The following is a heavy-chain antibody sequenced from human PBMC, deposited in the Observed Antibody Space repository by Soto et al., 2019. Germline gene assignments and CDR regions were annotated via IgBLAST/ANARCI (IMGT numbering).Heavy chain of an antibody. CDR2: ISSNGTTI. V-gene: IGHV3-48*01. CDR1: GLNCVSFW. D-gene: IGHD4-17*01. CDR3: ARSAYGDYGGYYYYGMDV. Sequence: PWRSIRLSCTVEGLNCVSFWMSWVSQDQGKGLEWVAYISSNGTTIYYADSVKGRFTISRGNAKNSLYLQMNSLRAGDTAVYYCARSAYGDYGGYYYYGMDVWGQGTTDTVSS. J-gene: IGHJ6*02.